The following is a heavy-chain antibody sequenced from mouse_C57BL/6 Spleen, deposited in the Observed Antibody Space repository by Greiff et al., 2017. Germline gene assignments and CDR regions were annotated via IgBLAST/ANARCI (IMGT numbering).Heavy chain of an antibody. V-gene: IGHV1-69*01. CDR1: GYTFTSYW. CDR3: ARSVLRSYYFDY. Sequence: QVQLKQPGAELVMPGASVKLSCKASGYTFTSYWMHWVKQRPGQGLEWIGEIDPSDSYTNYNQKFKGKSTLTVDKSSSTAYMQLSSLTSEDSAVYYCARSVLRSYYFDYWGQGTTLTVSS. J-gene: IGHJ2*01. D-gene: IGHD1-1*01. CDR2: IDPSDSYT.